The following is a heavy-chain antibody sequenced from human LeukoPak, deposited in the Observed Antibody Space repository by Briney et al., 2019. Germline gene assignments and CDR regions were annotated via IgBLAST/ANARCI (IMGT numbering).Heavy chain of an antibody. CDR1: GFTFSSYW. J-gene: IGHJ6*03. D-gene: IGHD5-18*01. V-gene: IGHV3-7*01. Sequence: PGGSLRLSCAASGFTFSSYWMSWVRQAPGKGLEWVANIKQDGSEKYYVDSVKGRFTISRDNAKNSLYLQMNSLRAEDTAVYYCARVSHGYSYGFTYYYYMDVWGKGTTVTISS. CDR2: IKQDGSEK. CDR3: ARVSHGYSYGFTYYYYMDV.